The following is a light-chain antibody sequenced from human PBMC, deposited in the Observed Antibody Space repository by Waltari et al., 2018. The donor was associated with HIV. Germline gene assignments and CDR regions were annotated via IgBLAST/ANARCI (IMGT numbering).Light chain of an antibody. Sequence: QSVLTQPPSASGTPGPRVTISCSGSPPTLGNNSVNWYQQFPGSAPQPLLYSNSQRPLGVPDRFSGSKSGSSASLAISEPQADDEAHYYCASWDDALGVVFGGGTTLTVL. CDR3: ASWDDALGVV. CDR2: SNS. J-gene: IGLJ2*01. V-gene: IGLV1-44*01. CDR1: PPTLGNNS.